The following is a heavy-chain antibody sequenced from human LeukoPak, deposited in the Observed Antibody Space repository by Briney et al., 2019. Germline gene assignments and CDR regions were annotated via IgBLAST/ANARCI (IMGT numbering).Heavy chain of an antibody. J-gene: IGHJ4*02. D-gene: IGHD1-26*01. CDR1: GFTFSSYA. Sequence: PGGSLRLSCAASGFTFSSYAMSWVRQAPGKGLEWVSAISGSGGSTHYADSVKGRFTISRDNSKNTLYLQMNSLRAEDTAVYYCAKGTRVSSYPFDYWGQGTLVTVSS. CDR2: ISGSGGST. V-gene: IGHV3-23*01. CDR3: AKGTRVSSYPFDY.